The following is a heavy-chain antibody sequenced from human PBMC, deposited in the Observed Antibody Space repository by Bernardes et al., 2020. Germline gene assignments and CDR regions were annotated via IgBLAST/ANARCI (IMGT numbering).Heavy chain of an antibody. J-gene: IGHJ5*02. D-gene: IGHD3-3*01. V-gene: IGHV1-18*01. CDR3: ASVGGGYYDFWSGYYTQNWFDP. CDR1: GYTFTSYG. CDR2: ISAYNGNT. Sequence: ASVKVSCKASGYTFTSYGISWVRQAPGQGLEWMGWISAYNGNTNYAQKLQGRVTMTTDTSTSTAYMELRSLRSDDTAVYYCASVGGGYYDFWSGYYTQNWFDPCGQGTLITVSS.